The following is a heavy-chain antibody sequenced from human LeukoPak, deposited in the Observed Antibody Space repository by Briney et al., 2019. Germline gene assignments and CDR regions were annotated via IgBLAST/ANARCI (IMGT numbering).Heavy chain of an antibody. D-gene: IGHD4-17*01. Sequence: PGGSLRLSCVASDFTFDFYWMTWVRQAPGKGLEWLANILPDGSQKYYVDSVKGRFTISRDNAKNSLYLQMNSLRAEDTAVYYCARDYGDYVFSDYWGQGTLVTVSS. CDR3: ARDYGDYVFSDY. V-gene: IGHV3-7*01. CDR2: ILPDGSQK. CDR1: DFTFDFYW. J-gene: IGHJ4*02.